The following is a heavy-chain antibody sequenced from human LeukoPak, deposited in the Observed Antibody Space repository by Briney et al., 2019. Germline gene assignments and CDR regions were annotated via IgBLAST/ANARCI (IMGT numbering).Heavy chain of an antibody. Sequence: PGRSLRLSCAASGFTFSSYGMHWVRQAPGKGLEWVAVIWYDGSNKYYADSVKGRFTISRDNSKNTLYLQMNSLRAEDTAVYYCAKDARGYSYGLLDYWGQGTLVTVSS. J-gene: IGHJ4*02. CDR2: IWYDGSNK. CDR3: AKDARGYSYGLLDY. V-gene: IGHV3-33*06. D-gene: IGHD5-18*01. CDR1: GFTFSSYG.